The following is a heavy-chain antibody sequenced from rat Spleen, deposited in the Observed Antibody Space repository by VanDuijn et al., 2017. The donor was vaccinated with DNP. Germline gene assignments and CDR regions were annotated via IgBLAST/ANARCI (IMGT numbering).Heavy chain of an antibody. D-gene: IGHD1-2*01. CDR2: ISTDGDNT. CDR1: GFTFNEYG. J-gene: IGHJ2*01. V-gene: IGHV5-20*01. CDR3: TTDGYSSYSPLDY. Sequence: EVQLVESGGGLVQPGRSLKLSCAASGFTFNEYGMAWVRQAPTKGLEWVASISTDGDNTYYRDSVKGRFTISRDNAKSSLYLQMDSLRSEDTATYYCTTDGYSSYSPLDYWGQGVMVTISS.